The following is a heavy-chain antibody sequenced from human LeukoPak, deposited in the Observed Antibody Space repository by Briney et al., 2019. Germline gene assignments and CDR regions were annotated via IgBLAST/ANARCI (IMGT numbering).Heavy chain of an antibody. D-gene: IGHD2-15*01. J-gene: IGHJ4*02. Sequence: GGSLRLSCAASGFTFNNAWMSWIRQAPGQGLEWVSSMSGRGITRYYADSVRGRLTISRDNAKNSLYLQVNSLRADDTAVYYCARDGRYCGGGSCFFEVWGQGTLVTVSS. CDR1: GFTFNNAW. CDR3: ARDGRYCGGGSCFFEV. V-gene: IGHV3-11*01. CDR2: MSGRGITR.